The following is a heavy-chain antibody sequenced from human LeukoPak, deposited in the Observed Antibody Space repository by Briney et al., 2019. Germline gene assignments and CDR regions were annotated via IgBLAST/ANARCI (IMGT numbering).Heavy chain of an antibody. D-gene: IGHD3-10*01. V-gene: IGHV1-69*13. CDR3: ARDHDGSGLTFDY. Sequence: GAAVKVSCKASGGTFSSYAISWGRQAPGQGLEWMGGIIPIFGTANYAQKFQGRVTITADESTSTAYMELSSLRSEDTAVYYCARDHDGSGLTFDYWGQGTLVTVSS. J-gene: IGHJ4*02. CDR2: IIPIFGTA. CDR1: GGTFSSYA.